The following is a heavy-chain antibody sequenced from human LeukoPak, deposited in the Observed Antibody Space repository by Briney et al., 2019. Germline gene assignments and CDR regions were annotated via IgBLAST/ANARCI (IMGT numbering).Heavy chain of an antibody. V-gene: IGHV3-9*03. CDR1: GFPFDDYA. CDR2: ISWNSGSI. D-gene: IGHD3-10*01. J-gene: IGHJ6*04. Sequence: GGSLRLSCAASGFPFDDYAMHWVRQAPGKGLDWVSGISWNSGSIGYADSVKGRFTISRDNAKNSLYLQMNSLRAEDMALYYCAKDKNTYYYGSGSLFDVWGKGTTVTVSS. CDR3: AKDKNTYYYGSGSLFDV.